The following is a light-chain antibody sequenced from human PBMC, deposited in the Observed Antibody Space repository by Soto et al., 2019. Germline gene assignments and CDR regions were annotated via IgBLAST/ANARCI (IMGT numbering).Light chain of an antibody. CDR1: QSVSSN. V-gene: IGKV3-11*01. CDR2: DAS. Sequence: EIVMPQSPATLSVSPGERATLSCRASQSVSSNLAWYQQKPGQAPRLLIYDASTRATVIPARFSGSGSGTDFTLTISSLEPEDFVVYYCQQRSSWPLITFGQGTRLEI. J-gene: IGKJ5*01. CDR3: QQRSSWPLIT.